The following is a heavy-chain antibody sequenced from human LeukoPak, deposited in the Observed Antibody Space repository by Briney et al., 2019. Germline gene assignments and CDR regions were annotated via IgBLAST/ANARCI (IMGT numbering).Heavy chain of an antibody. D-gene: IGHD5/OR15-5a*01. Sequence: GGSLRLSCAASTYIFSDAWMNWVRQAPGKGLEWVGRIETKAHGGTTNYAAPVKGRFTISRDDSKNTLYLQVNSLKTEDTATYYCTTDPFYDSAGFAFWGQGTLVTVS. J-gene: IGHJ4*02. V-gene: IGHV3-15*07. CDR3: TTDPFYDSAGFAF. CDR2: IETKAHGGTT. CDR1: TYIFSDAW.